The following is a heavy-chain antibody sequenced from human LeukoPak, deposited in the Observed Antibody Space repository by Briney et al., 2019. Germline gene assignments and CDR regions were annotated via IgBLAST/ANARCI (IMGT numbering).Heavy chain of an antibody. V-gene: IGHV1-24*01. Sequence: ASVKVSCKVSGYTLTELSMHWVRQAPGKGLEWMGGFYPEDGETIYAQKFQGRVTMTEDTSTDTAYMELSSLRSEDTAVYYCGNWNDGMEAFDIWGQGTMVTVSS. CDR2: FYPEDGET. CDR1: GYTLTELS. J-gene: IGHJ3*02. D-gene: IGHD1-20*01. CDR3: GNWNDGMEAFDI.